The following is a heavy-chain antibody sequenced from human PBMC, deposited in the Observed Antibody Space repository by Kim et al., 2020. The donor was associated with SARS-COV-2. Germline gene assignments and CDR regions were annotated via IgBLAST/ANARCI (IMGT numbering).Heavy chain of an antibody. J-gene: IGHJ4*02. D-gene: IGHD2-15*01. Sequence: SETLSLTCTVSGGSISSYYWSWIRQPPGKGLEWIGYIYYSGSTNYNPSLKSRVTISVDTSKNQFSLKLSSVTAADTAVYYCARGSLRRGVTQDYWGQGTLVTVSS. CDR3: ARGSLRRGVTQDY. CDR2: IYYSGST. CDR1: GGSISSYY. V-gene: IGHV4-59*08.